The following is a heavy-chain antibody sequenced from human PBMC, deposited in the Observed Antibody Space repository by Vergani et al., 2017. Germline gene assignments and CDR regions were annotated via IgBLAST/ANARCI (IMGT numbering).Heavy chain of an antibody. V-gene: IGHV1-2*02. D-gene: IGHD3-3*01. CDR3: ASSITIFGVGSWFDP. J-gene: IGHJ5*02. Sequence: QVQLVQSGAEVKKPGASVKVSCKASGYTFTGYYMHWVRQAPGQGLEWMGWINPNSGGTNYAQKFQGRVTMTRDTSFSTAYMELSRLRSDDTAVYYCASSITIFGVGSWFDPWGQGTLVTVSS. CDR2: INPNSGGT. CDR1: GYTFTGYY.